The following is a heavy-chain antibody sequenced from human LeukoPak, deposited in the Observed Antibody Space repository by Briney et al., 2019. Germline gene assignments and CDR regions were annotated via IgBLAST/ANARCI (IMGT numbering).Heavy chain of an antibody. V-gene: IGHV3-15*01. CDR3: TTGYHTPSHDGY. D-gene: IGHD2-15*01. CDR2: IRSKTDGATT. Sequence: GGSLRLSCAASGFIFSDSWMNWVRQAPGKGLEWIALIRSKTDGATTDYAAPVKGRFIISRDDSQNTLYLQMYSLKTEDTGTYFCTTGYHTPSHDGYWGQGTLVTVSS. J-gene: IGHJ4*02. CDR1: GFIFSDSW.